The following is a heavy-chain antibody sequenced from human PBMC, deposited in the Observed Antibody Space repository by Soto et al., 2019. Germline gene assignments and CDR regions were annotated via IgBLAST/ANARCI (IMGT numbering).Heavy chain of an antibody. Sequence: QVQLVQSGAEVKKPGSSVKVSCKASGDAFTNYIFDWVRQAPGQGLEWMGGIVPMFGTPKYAQTFQDRVTISADVSTGTAYLELTSLRFDDTAVYYCARGRDQPPVGLYFDSWGEGTRVTVSS. V-gene: IGHV1-69*01. D-gene: IGHD1-26*01. CDR1: GDAFTNYI. CDR3: ARGRDQPPVGLYFDS. CDR2: IVPMFGTP. J-gene: IGHJ4*02.